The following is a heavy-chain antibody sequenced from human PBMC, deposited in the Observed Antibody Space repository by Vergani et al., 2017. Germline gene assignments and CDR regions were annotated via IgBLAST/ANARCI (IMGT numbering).Heavy chain of an antibody. CDR3: ARSSHQPLTYYFDY. CDR2: INHSGST. D-gene: IGHD2-2*01. CDR1: GGSFSGYY. Sequence: QVQLQQWGAGLLKPSETLSLTCAVYGGSFSGYYWSWIRQPPGKGLEWIGEINHSGSTNYNPSLKSRVTISVDTSKNQFSLKLSSVTAADTAVYYCARSSHQPLTYYFDYWGQGTLVTVSS. J-gene: IGHJ4*02. V-gene: IGHV4-34*01.